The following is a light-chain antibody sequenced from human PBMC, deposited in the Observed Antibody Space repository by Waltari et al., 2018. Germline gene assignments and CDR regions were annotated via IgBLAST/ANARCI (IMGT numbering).Light chain of an antibody. Sequence: DIVLTQSPEFMAVSLGERATLNCKSSQSLLFNSDSKSYLAWYQQRRGQPPTLLIYWASTRESGVPDRFNVSGSGTDFSLTISSLQAEDAAVYYCHQYYSTPQTFGQGTKVEVK. CDR2: WAS. CDR3: HQYYSTPQT. CDR1: QSLLFNSDSKSY. V-gene: IGKV4-1*01. J-gene: IGKJ1*01.